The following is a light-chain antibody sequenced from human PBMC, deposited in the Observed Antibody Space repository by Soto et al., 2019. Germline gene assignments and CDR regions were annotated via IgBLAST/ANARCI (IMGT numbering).Light chain of an antibody. J-gene: IGKJ2*01. V-gene: IGKV1-5*03. CDR2: KAS. CDR1: QSISGW. Sequence: DIQMTQSPSTLSASVGDRVTITCRASQSISGWLAWYQQKAGKAPKLLIYKASTLESAVPSRFSGSGSGTEFTLTISRLQPDDSATYYCQQYNRYPYTFGQGAKLEIK. CDR3: QQYNRYPYT.